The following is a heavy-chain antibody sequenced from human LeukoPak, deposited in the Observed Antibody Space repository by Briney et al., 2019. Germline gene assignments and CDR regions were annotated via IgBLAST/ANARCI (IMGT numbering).Heavy chain of an antibody. V-gene: IGHV3-48*03. CDR3: ARGGGGYSYGYNWFDP. J-gene: IGHJ5*02. CDR2: ISSSGSTI. CDR1: GFTFSRYE. D-gene: IGHD5-18*01. Sequence: GGTLKLSCAASGFTFSRYEMNWVGQAPGKGLEWVSYISSSGSTIYYADSVKGRFTISRDNAKNSLYLQMNSLRAEDTAVYYCARGGGGYSYGYNWFDPWGQGTLVTVSS.